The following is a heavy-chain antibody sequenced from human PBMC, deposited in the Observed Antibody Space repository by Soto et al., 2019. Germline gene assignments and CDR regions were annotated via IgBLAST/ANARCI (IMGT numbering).Heavy chain of an antibody. J-gene: IGHJ4*02. CDR3: ATATYSSTHDFDF. D-gene: IGHD6-13*01. V-gene: IGHV3-11*01. CDR1: GFTFSDHY. CDR2: ISRRGTTV. Sequence: PGGSLRLSCAASGFTFSDHYMTWIRQAPGKGLEWVSYISRRGTTVYYADAVKGRFTISRDNGKKSVFLQMTSLRAEDTAVYYCATATYSSTHDFDFWGQGTVVTSPQ.